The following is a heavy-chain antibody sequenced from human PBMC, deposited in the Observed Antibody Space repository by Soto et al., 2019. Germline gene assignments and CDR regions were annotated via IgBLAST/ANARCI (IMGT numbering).Heavy chain of an antibody. J-gene: IGHJ6*03. CDR2: INHSGST. CDR1: GGSFSGYY. Sequence: SETLSLTCAVYGGSFSGYYWSWIRQPPGKGLEWIGEINHSGSTNYNPSLKSRVTISVDTSKNQFSLKLSSVTAADTAVYYCARGPEPEGSGSYKAAYYYYYMDVWGKGTTVTVSS. CDR3: ARGPEPEGSGSYKAAYYYYYMDV. V-gene: IGHV4-34*01. D-gene: IGHD3-10*01.